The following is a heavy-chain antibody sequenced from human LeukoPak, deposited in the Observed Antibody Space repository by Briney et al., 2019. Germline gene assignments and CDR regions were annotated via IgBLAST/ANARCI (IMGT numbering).Heavy chain of an antibody. CDR3: ARGDSGSFSQFDC. J-gene: IGHJ4*02. CDR1: GGSISSYY. V-gene: IGHV4-59*01. D-gene: IGHD1-26*01. CDR2: VYYSGST. Sequence: PSETLSLTCTVSGGSISSYYWSWIRQLPGKGLEWIGYVYYSGSTNHNPSLKSRVTISVDTSKNQFSLKLTSVTAADTAVYYCARGDSGSFSQFDCWGQGTLVTVSS.